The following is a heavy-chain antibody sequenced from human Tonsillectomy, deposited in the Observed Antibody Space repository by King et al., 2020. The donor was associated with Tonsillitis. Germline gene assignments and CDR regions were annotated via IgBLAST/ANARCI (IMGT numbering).Heavy chain of an antibody. D-gene: IGHD6-19*01. CDR3: AKVRYSSGPYYFDF. CDR2: ISWNSGSI. J-gene: IGHJ4*02. V-gene: IGHV3-9*01. CDR1: GFTFDDYA. Sequence: VQLVESGGGLVQPGRSLRLSCAASGFTFDDYAMHWVRQAPGKGLEWVSGISWNSGSIGYADSVKGRFTISRDNAKNSLYLQMNSLRAEDTALYYCAKVRYSSGPYYFDFWGQGTLVTVSS.